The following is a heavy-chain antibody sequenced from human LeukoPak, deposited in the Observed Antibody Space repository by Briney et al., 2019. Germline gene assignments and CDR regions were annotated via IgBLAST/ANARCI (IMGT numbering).Heavy chain of an antibody. CDR1: GFTFSSYA. V-gene: IGHV3-23*01. J-gene: IGHJ6*02. CDR3: AKTLDYDILTGYQRWNYGMDV. CDR2: ISGSGGST. Sequence: GRSLRLSCAASGFTFSSYAMSWVRQAPGKGLEWVSAISGSGGSTYYADSVKGRFTISRDNSKNTLYLQMNSLRAEDTAVYYCAKTLDYDILTGYQRWNYGMDVWGQGTTVTVSS. D-gene: IGHD3-9*01.